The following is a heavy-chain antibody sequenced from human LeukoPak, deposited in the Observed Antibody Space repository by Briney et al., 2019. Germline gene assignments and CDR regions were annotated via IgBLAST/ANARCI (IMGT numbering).Heavy chain of an antibody. CDR1: GYTFTSYA. CDR2: ISPDNGNI. Sequence: ASVKVSCKASGYTFTSYAMHWVRQAPGQRLEWMGWISPDNGNIKYPQKFQGRVTITRDTSASTAYMELSSLRSEDTAVYYCAVRGVTACLDPWGQGTLVTVSS. CDR3: AVRGVTACLDP. D-gene: IGHD3-10*01. V-gene: IGHV1-3*01. J-gene: IGHJ5*02.